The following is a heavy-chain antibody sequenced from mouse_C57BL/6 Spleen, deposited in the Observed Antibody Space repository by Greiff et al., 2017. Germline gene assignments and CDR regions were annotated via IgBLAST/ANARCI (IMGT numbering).Heavy chain of an antibody. CDR2: IDPSDSYT. Sequence: SGAELVMPGASVKLSCKASGYTFTSYWMHWVKQRPGQGLEWIGEIDPSDSYTNYNEKFKGKSTLTVDKSSSTAYMQLSSLTSEDSAVDYCARATTVVADWYFDVWGTGTTVTVSS. CDR1: GYTFTSYW. J-gene: IGHJ1*03. D-gene: IGHD1-1*01. V-gene: IGHV1-69*01. CDR3: ARATTVVADWYFDV.